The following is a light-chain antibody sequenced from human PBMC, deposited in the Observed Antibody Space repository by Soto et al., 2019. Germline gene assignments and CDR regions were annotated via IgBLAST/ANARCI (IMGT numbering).Light chain of an antibody. CDR1: QSVSSY. Sequence: EIVLTQSPATLSLSPGERATLSCRASQSVSSYLAWYQHKPGQTPRLLIYDTSARATGVPARFSGSRSGPEFTLTINSLQSEDFAIYYCQRYNNWPLTFGGGTKVDIK. V-gene: IGKV3-15*01. CDR2: DTS. CDR3: QRYNNWPLT. J-gene: IGKJ4*01.